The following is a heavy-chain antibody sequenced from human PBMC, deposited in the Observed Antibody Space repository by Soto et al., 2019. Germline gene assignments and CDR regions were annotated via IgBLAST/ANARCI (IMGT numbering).Heavy chain of an antibody. Sequence: QLQLQESGPGLVKPSETLSLTCTVSGGSISSSSYYWGWIRQPPGKGLEWIGSIYYSGSTYYNPSLKSRVTISVDTSKNQFSLKLSSVTAADTAVHYCARRGVELLWFGELLYPNWFDPWGQGTLVTVSS. CDR1: GGSISSSSYY. D-gene: IGHD3-10*01. CDR3: ARRGVELLWFGELLYPNWFDP. J-gene: IGHJ5*02. V-gene: IGHV4-39*01. CDR2: IYYSGST.